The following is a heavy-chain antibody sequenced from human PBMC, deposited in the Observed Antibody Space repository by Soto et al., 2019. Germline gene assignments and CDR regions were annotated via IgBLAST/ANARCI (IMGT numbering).Heavy chain of an antibody. CDR1: GDSINSDNYY. Sequence: QLQLQESGPGLVKPSETLSLTCSVSGDSINSDNYYWGWIRQPPGKGREWIGSIYYRGNTYYNPYLKTRVTISLDKSKSQFSLKLNSVTAADSAVYFCARMEGLATISYYFDYWGQGTLVTVSS. V-gene: IGHV4-39*01. J-gene: IGHJ4*02. CDR2: IYYRGNT. CDR3: ARMEGLATISYYFDY. D-gene: IGHD3-9*01.